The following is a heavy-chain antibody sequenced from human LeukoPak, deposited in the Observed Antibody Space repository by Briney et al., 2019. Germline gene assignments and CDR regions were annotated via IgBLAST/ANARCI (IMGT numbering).Heavy chain of an antibody. CDR1: GGSISGYY. Sequence: SETLSLTCTVSGGSISGYYWSWARQPAGKGLEWIGRIYTSGSTNYNPSLKSRVTMSVDTSKNQFSLKLSSVTAADTAVYYCASHVDTAMVTGRYYFDYWGQGTLVTVSS. D-gene: IGHD5-18*01. CDR2: IYTSGST. CDR3: ASHVDTAMVTGRYYFDY. J-gene: IGHJ4*02. V-gene: IGHV4-4*07.